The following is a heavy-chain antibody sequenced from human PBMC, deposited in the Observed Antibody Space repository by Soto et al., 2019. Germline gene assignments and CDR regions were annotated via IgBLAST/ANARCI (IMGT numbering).Heavy chain of an antibody. D-gene: IGHD6-13*01. CDR1: GYTFSNFW. V-gene: IGHV5-51*01. CDR2: IYPGDSET. Sequence: GESLKISCQCSGYTFSNFWIAWLRQLPGKGLEYMGIIYPGDSETRYSPSFHGKVTISADRSIGTAYLQWSSLEASDSAFYFCARSPRSSPYFDYWGQGALVTAPQ. CDR3: ARSPRSSPYFDY. J-gene: IGHJ4*02.